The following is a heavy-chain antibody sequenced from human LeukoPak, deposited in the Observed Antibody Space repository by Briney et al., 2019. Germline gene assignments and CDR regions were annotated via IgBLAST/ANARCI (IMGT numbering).Heavy chain of an antibody. CDR1: GFTFSRYA. J-gene: IGHJ3*02. V-gene: IGHV3-23*01. CDR2: ISGSGGST. D-gene: IGHD3-9*01. CDR3: AKVAYDILTGWSMRDAFDI. Sequence: GGSLRLSCAASGFTFSRYAMSWVRQAPGKGLEWVSAISGSGGSTYYADSVKGRFTISRDNSKNTLYLQMNSLRAEDTAVYYCAKVAYDILTGWSMRDAFDIWGQGTMVTVSS.